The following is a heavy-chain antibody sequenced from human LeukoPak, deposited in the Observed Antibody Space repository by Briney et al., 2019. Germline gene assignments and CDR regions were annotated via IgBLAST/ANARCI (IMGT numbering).Heavy chain of an antibody. CDR3: ARNESVLGTTGLNDFFDD. V-gene: IGHV4-39*01. CDR2: IYYSGST. J-gene: IGHJ4*02. CDR1: GGSIRGSSDY. D-gene: IGHD1-26*01. Sequence: SETPSLTRTVSGGSIRGSSDYWGWIRQSPGKGLEWIGSIYYSGSTYYNPSLKSRVTISVDTSKNQFYVKLTSVTAADTAVYYCARNESVLGTTGLNDFFDDWGQGTLVTVSS.